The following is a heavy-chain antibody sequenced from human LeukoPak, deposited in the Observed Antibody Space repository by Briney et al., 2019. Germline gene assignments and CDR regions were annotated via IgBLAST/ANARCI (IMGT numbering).Heavy chain of an antibody. J-gene: IGHJ4*02. CDR2: ISYDGSNK. D-gene: IGHD6-19*01. CDR3: ARLTVAGFDY. CDR1: GFTFSSYG. V-gene: IGHV3-33*05. Sequence: GRSLRLSCAASGFTFSSYGMHWVRQAPGKGLEWVAVISYDGSNKYYAESVKGRFTISRDNSKNTLYLQMNSLRAEDTAVYYCARLTVAGFDYWGLGTLVTVSS.